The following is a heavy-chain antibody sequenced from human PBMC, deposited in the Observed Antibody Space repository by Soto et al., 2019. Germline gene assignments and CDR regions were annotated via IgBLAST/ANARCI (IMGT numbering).Heavy chain of an antibody. D-gene: IGHD7-27*01. CDR1: GFTFSSYA. Sequence: GGYPRLSCAASGFTFSSYAMSWVRQAPGKGLEWVSAISESGGSTYYADSVKGRFTISRDNSKNTLYLQMNSLRAEDTAVYYFAKDKPGPTEFDIWGQGTMVIVSS. CDR2: ISESGGST. J-gene: IGHJ3*02. CDR3: AKDKPGPTEFDI. V-gene: IGHV3-23*01.